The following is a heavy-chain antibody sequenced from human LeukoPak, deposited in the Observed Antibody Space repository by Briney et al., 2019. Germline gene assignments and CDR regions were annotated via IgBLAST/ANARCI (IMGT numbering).Heavy chain of an antibody. J-gene: IGHJ4*02. CDR1: GFTFSSDA. Sequence: GGSLRLSCAASGFTFSSDAMSWVRQAPGKGLEWVSAISGSGGSTYYADSVKGRFTISRDNSKNTLYLQMNSLRAEDTAVYYCAKDTALLWFGELSWAFDYWGQGTLVTVSS. CDR3: AKDTALLWFGELSWAFDY. V-gene: IGHV3-23*01. CDR2: ISGSGGST. D-gene: IGHD3-10*01.